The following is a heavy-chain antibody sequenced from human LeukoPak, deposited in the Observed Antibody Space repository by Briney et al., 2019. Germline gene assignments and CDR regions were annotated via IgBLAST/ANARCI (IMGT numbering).Heavy chain of an antibody. CDR3: ARAMLDSSGRDY. J-gene: IGHJ4*02. V-gene: IGHV3-30*03. D-gene: IGHD3-22*01. CDR1: GFTFSAYG. CDR2: ISYEGSNK. Sequence: GGSLRLSCAASGFTFSAYGMYWVRQAPGKGLEWVALISYEGSNKYYADSVKGRLTISRDNSKNTVYLQINSLRAEDTALYYCARAMLDSSGRDYWGQGTLVTVSS.